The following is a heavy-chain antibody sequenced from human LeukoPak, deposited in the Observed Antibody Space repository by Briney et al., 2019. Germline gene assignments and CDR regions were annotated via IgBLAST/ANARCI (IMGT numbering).Heavy chain of an antibody. CDR2: IFSGAFDT. CDR1: AYNFTNYW. V-gene: IGHV5-51*01. CDR3: ARTAKGTVSGVWYFDL. D-gene: IGHD4-17*01. Sequence: GESLQISSHASAYNFTNYWITWVRQMPRKGLEWVGIIFSGAFDTRYTPSFQGHVTISTDKSISAAYLQWSSLKASDSAMYFCARTAKGTVSGVWYFDLWGRGTLVTVSS. J-gene: IGHJ2*01.